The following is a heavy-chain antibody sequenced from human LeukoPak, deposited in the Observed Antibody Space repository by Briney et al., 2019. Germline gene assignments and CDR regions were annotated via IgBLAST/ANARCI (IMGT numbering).Heavy chain of an antibody. D-gene: IGHD6-19*01. CDR2: IYPDDSDT. V-gene: IGHV5-51*01. CDR3: ARQRRSSGWPNAY. Sequence: GESLKISCKGSGYSFTSYWIAWVRRMPGKGLEWLGIIYPDDSDTTYSPSFQGQVTITADKSISTAYLQCSRLQASDNAMYSCARQRRSSGWPNAYWGQGTLVTVSS. J-gene: IGHJ4*02. CDR1: GYSFTSYW.